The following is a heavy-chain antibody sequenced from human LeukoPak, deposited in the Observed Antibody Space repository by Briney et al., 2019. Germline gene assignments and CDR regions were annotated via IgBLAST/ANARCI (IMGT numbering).Heavy chain of an antibody. V-gene: IGHV1-46*01. CDR1: GYTFTSYY. CDR2: INPSGGST. D-gene: IGHD3-3*01. J-gene: IGHJ3*02. CDR3: ARGIVVYDFWSGYMANDAFDI. Sequence: ASVKVSCKASGYTFTSYYMHWVRQAPGQGLEWMGMINPSGGSTSYAQKFQGRVTMTRDTSTSTVYMELSSLRSEDTAVYYCARGIVVYDFWSGYMANDAFDIWGQGTMVTVSS.